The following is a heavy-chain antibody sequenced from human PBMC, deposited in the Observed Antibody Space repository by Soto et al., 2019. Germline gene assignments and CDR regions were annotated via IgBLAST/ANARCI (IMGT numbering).Heavy chain of an antibody. Sequence: PSETLCLTCTVSGGSIRTGDYYWSWIRQPPGKGLEWIGYIYYRGSTNYNPSLKSRVTISIDTSKNQFSLKSSSVTVADTAVYYCARDFFRGGNSDWIDSWGQGTLVTVS. CDR2: IYYRGST. V-gene: IGHV4-30-4*01. D-gene: IGHD2-15*01. CDR3: ARDFFRGGNSDWIDS. CDR1: GGSIRTGDYY. J-gene: IGHJ5*01.